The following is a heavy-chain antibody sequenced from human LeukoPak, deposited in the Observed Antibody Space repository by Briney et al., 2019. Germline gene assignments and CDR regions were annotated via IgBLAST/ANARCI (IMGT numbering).Heavy chain of an antibody. CDR3: ARAVYSNYAFYFDY. J-gene: IGHJ4*02. Sequence: ASVKVSCKASGYTFTGYYMHWVRQAPGQGPEWMGRINPNSGGTNYAQKFQGRVTMTTDTSTSTAYMELRSLRSDDTAVYYCARAVYSNYAFYFDYWGQGTLVTVSS. CDR2: INPNSGGT. CDR1: GYTFTGYY. V-gene: IGHV1-2*06. D-gene: IGHD4-11*01.